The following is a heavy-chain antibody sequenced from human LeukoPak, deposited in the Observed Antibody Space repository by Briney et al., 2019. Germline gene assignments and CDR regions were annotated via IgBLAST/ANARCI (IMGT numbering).Heavy chain of an antibody. CDR3: ARHSSTWYSAFDI. Sequence: PGGSLRLSCAASGFTFINYGMHWVRQAPGKGLEWVAVISYDGSNKYYADSVKGRFTISRDNAKNSLYLQMNSLRAEDTAVYYCARHSSTWYSAFDIWGQGTMVTVSS. CDR1: GFTFINYG. J-gene: IGHJ3*02. D-gene: IGHD6-13*01. CDR2: ISYDGSNK. V-gene: IGHV3-30*03.